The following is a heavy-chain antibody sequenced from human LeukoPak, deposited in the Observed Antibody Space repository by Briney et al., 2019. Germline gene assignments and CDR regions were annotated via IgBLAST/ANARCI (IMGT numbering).Heavy chain of an antibody. CDR1: GYSLSENYY. V-gene: IGHV4-38-2*02. CDR2: IYHTGNT. D-gene: IGHD3-22*01. J-gene: IGHJ4*02. CDR3: ASRHYYDSSGYYFDY. Sequence: SETLSLTCSVSGYSLSENYYWGWIRQSPGKGLEWIGIIYHTGNTYYNPSLKSRVTMSIDTSKDQFSLSLTSVTAADAAVYYCASRHYYDSSGYYFDYWGQGTLVTVSS.